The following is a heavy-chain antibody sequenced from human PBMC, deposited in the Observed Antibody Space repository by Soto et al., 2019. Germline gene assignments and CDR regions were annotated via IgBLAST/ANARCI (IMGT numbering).Heavy chain of an antibody. Sequence: QVQLVQSGAEVKKPGASVKVSCKASGYIFTSYGISWVRQAPGQGLEWMGWISAYNGNTNYAQKVQGRVTMTTDTSTSTAYMELRSLRSDDTAVYYCARLGYCSGGSCYSYYYYGMDVWGQGTTVTVSS. CDR2: ISAYNGNT. V-gene: IGHV1-18*01. CDR1: GYIFTSYG. D-gene: IGHD2-15*01. CDR3: ARLGYCSGGSCYSYYYYGMDV. J-gene: IGHJ6*02.